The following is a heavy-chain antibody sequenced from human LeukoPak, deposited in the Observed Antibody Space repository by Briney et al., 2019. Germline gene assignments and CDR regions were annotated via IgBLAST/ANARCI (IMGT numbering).Heavy chain of an antibody. Sequence: SVKVSCKASGGTFSSYAISWVRQAPGQGLEWMGRIIPILGIASYAQKFQGRVTITADKSTSTAYMELSSLRSEDTAVYYCANAYYYGSGSYYNSVMYYYYYMDVWGKGTTVTVSS. CDR3: ANAYYYGSGSYYNSVMYYYYYMDV. J-gene: IGHJ6*03. CDR2: IIPILGIA. CDR1: GGTFSSYA. V-gene: IGHV1-69*04. D-gene: IGHD3-10*01.